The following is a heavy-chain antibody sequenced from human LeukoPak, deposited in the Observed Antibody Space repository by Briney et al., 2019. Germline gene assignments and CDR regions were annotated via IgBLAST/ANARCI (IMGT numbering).Heavy chain of an antibody. J-gene: IGHJ4*02. CDR2: NYSSGST. CDR1: GGSVSGYH. V-gene: IGHV4-59*02. Sequence: SETLSLTCTVSGGSVSGYHWSWIRPPPGKGLEWIGYNYSSGSTKYNPPLKSRVTMTVDTSRGNFSLKLSSVTAAEAAVYCCARVTGDGYSDFWGRGILVTVS. D-gene: IGHD3-22*01. CDR3: ARVTGDGYSDF.